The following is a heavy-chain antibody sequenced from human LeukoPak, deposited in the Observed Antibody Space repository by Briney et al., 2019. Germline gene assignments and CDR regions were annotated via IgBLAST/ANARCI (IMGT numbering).Heavy chain of an antibody. CDR3: AKTRYSGSYYYDRWFDP. Sequence: GGSLRLSCAASGFTFSSYAMSWVRQAPGKGLEWVSAISGSGGSTYYADSVKGRFTISRDNSRDTLYLQMNSLRAEDTAMYYCAKTRYSGSYYYDRWFDPWGQGTLVTVSS. CDR1: GFTFSSYA. J-gene: IGHJ5*02. V-gene: IGHV3-23*01. CDR2: ISGSGGST. D-gene: IGHD1-26*01.